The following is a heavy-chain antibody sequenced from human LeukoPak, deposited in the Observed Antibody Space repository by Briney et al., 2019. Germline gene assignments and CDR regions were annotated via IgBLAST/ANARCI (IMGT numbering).Heavy chain of an antibody. CDR1: GFAFSSYA. Sequence: PGRSLRLSCAASGFAFSSYAMRWVRQAPGKGLEWVTVISYDGSNKYYADSVKGRFTISRDNSKNTLYLQMNSLRAEDTAVYYCARDAEWELPADYWGQGNLVTVSS. V-gene: IGHV3-30-3*01. J-gene: IGHJ4*02. CDR2: ISYDGSNK. D-gene: IGHD1-26*01. CDR3: ARDAEWELPADY.